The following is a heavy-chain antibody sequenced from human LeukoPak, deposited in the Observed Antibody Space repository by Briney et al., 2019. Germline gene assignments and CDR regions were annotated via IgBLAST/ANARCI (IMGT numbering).Heavy chain of an antibody. V-gene: IGHV4-4*02. CDR3: ARVYGSDYGMDV. D-gene: IGHD3-10*01. J-gene: IGHJ6*02. CDR1: GGSISSSNW. CDR2: IYHSGST. Sequence: SETLSLTCAVSGGSISSSNWWSWVRQPPGKGLEWIGEIYHSGSTYYNPSLKSRVTISVDRSKNQFSLKLSSVTAADTAVYYCARVYGSDYGMDVWGQGTTVTVSS.